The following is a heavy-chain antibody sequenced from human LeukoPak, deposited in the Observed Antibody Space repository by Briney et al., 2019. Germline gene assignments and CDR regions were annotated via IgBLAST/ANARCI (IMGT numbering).Heavy chain of an antibody. J-gene: IGHJ4*02. V-gene: IGHV4-31*03. Sequence: SETLSLTCTVSGWSISSGGYYWSWIRQHPGKGLEWIAYIFYTGITYYNPSLKSRVTISVDTSNNQFSLRLSSVTAADTAMYYCAKRRDGSYFDYWGQGTLVTVSS. CDR3: AKRRDGSYFDY. CDR2: IFYTGIT. D-gene: IGHD6-25*01. CDR1: GWSISSGGYY.